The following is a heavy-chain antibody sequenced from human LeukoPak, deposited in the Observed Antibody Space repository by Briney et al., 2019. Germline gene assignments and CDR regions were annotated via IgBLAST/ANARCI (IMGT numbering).Heavy chain of an antibody. V-gene: IGHV4-59*01. CDR1: GGSISSYY. D-gene: IGHD3-22*01. J-gene: IGHJ1*01. Sequence: SETLSLTCTVSGGSISSYYWSWIRQPPGKGLEWIGYIYYSGSTNYNPSLKSRVTISVDTSKNQFSLKLSSVTAADTAVYYCARGEVDSSGYSQYFQHWGQGTLVTVSS. CDR2: IYYSGST. CDR3: ARGEVDSSGYSQYFQH.